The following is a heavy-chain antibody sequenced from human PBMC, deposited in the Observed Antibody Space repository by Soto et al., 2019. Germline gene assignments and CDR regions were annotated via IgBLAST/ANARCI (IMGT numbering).Heavy chain of an antibody. CDR3: ARIGQGRLYDNSGYYSLIHGMDV. D-gene: IGHD3-22*01. Sequence: GESLKISCESSGYTFANYWIGWVRQVPGKGLEWVAIIYPGDSDTKYSPSFQGQVTISADKSSSTAFLQWSSLKASDTATYYCARIGQGRLYDNSGYYSLIHGMDVWGQGTTVTVSS. V-gene: IGHV5-51*01. CDR1: GYTFANYW. J-gene: IGHJ6*02. CDR2: IYPGDSDT.